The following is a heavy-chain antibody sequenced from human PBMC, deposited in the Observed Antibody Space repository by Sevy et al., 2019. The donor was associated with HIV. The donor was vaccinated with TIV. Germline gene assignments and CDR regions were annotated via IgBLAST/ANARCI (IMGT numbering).Heavy chain of an antibody. Sequence: GGSLRLSCAASGFTFSSYAMSWVRQAPGKGLEWVSAISGSGGSTYYANSVKGRFTISRDNSKNTLYLQMNSLRAEDTAVYYCAKDRSGWYRGDAFDIWGQGTMVTVSS. D-gene: IGHD6-19*01. V-gene: IGHV3-23*01. CDR2: ISGSGGST. CDR1: GFTFSSYA. J-gene: IGHJ3*02. CDR3: AKDRSGWYRGDAFDI.